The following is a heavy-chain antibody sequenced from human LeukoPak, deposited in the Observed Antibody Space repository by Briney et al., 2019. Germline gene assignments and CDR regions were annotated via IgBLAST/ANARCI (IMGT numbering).Heavy chain of an antibody. CDR1: AFTFDDYA. J-gene: IGHJ4*02. CDR3: AKDIVVVPAAEGYFDY. CDR2: ISWNSGSI. Sequence: GGSLRLSCAASAFTFDDYAMHWVRQAPGKGLEWVSGISWNSGSIGYADSVKSRFTISRDNAKNSLYLQMNSLRAEDTALYYCAKDIVVVPAAEGYFDYWGQGTLVTVSS. V-gene: IGHV3-9*01. D-gene: IGHD2-2*01.